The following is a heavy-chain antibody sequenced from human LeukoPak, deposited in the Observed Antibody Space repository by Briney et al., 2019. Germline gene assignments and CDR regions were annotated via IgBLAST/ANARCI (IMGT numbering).Heavy chain of an antibody. CDR3: AKDQTVTTDDWFDP. Sequence: GGSLRLSCAASGFTFSSYGMHWVRQAPGKGLEWVAFIRYDGSNKYYADSVKGRFTISRDNSKNTLYLQMNSLRAEDTAVYYCAKDQTVTTDDWFDPWGQGTLVTVSS. J-gene: IGHJ5*02. V-gene: IGHV3-30*02. CDR2: IRYDGSNK. CDR1: GFTFSSYG. D-gene: IGHD4-17*01.